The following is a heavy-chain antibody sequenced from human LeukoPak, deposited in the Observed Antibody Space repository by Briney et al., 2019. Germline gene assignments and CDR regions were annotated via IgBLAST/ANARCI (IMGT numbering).Heavy chain of an antibody. CDR2: IYYSGST. J-gene: IGHJ3*02. CDR3: ARRFFGKQVHAFDI. V-gene: IGHV4-59*01. Sequence: SETLSLTCAVYGGSFSGYYWSWIRQPPGKGLEWIGYIYYSGSTNYNPSLKSRVTISVDTSKNQFSLKLSSVTAADTAVYYCARRFFGKQVHAFDIWGQGTMVTVSS. CDR1: GGSFSGYY. D-gene: IGHD3-3*01.